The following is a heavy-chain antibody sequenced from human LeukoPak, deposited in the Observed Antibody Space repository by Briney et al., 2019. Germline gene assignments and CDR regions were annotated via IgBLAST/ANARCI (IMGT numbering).Heavy chain of an antibody. CDR3: ARSPRGYSYEYYFDY. Sequence: SETLSPTCTVSGGSISSSSYYWGWIRQPPGKGLEWIGSIYYSGSTYYSPSLKSRVTISVDTSKNQFSLKLSSVTAADTAVYYCARSPRGYSYEYYFDYWGQGTLVTVSS. CDR2: IYYSGST. V-gene: IGHV4-39*01. J-gene: IGHJ4*02. CDR1: GGSISSSSYY. D-gene: IGHD5-18*01.